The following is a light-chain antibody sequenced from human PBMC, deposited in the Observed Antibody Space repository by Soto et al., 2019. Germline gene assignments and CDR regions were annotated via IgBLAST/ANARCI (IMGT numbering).Light chain of an antibody. CDR1: QSVSSY. V-gene: IGKV3-11*01. CDR3: QQRSNWPPPYT. CDR2: DAS. J-gene: IGKJ2*01. Sequence: EIVLTQSPATLSLSPGERATLSCRASQSVSSYLAWYQQKPCQAPRLLIYDASNRATGIPARFSGSGSGTDFPLTIISLEPEDFAVYYCQQRSNWPPPYTFGQGTKLEIQ.